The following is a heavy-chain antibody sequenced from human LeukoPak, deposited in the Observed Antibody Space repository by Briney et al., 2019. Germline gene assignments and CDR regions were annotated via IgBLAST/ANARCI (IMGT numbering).Heavy chain of an antibody. CDR3: AKGGELLRSAIDY. Sequence: GRSLRLSCAASGFPFDVYAMHWVRQAPGKGLEWVSGVSWKTGFIGYADSVKGRFTISRDNAKNSLYLQMNSLRTEDTALYYCAKGGELLRSAIDYWGQGTLVTVSS. V-gene: IGHV3-9*01. CDR2: VSWKTGFI. J-gene: IGHJ4*02. D-gene: IGHD3-16*01. CDR1: GFPFDVYA.